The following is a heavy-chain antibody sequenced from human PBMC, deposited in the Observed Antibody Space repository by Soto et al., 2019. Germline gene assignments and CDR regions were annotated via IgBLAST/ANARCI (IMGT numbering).Heavy chain of an antibody. CDR1: GFSLSTRGVG. V-gene: IGHV2-5*02. J-gene: IGHJ4*02. CDR3: AHRPRGYSYYFDY. CDR2: LYWDDDK. D-gene: IGHD5-18*01. Sequence: QITFKESGPTLVKPTQTLTLTCTFSGFSLSTRGVGVGWIRQPPGKALEWLALLYWDDDKGYSPSLKSRLTITTDTSNNQVVLTVTNMDPVDTATYYCAHRPRGYSYYFDYWGQGTLVTVSS.